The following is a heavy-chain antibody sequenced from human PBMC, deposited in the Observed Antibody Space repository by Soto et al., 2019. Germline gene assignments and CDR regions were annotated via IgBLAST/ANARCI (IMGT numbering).Heavy chain of an antibody. V-gene: IGHV3-33*01. CDR3: ARDKGSSSWYQYGDV. Sequence: PGGSLRLSCAASVFTVSSYGMHWFRQGPVKVLEWVAVIWYDGSNKYYADSVKGRFTISRDNSKNTLYLQMNSLRAEDTAVYYCARDKGSSSWYQYGDVWGQGTTVTVSS. J-gene: IGHJ6*02. CDR2: IWYDGSNK. CDR1: VFTVSSYG. D-gene: IGHD6-13*01.